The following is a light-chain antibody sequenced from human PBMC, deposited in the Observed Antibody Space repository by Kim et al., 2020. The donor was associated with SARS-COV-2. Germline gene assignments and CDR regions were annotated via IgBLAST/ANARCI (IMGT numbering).Light chain of an antibody. CDR2: STS. J-gene: IGKJ2*01. Sequence: SPRERATLSCRASQYVTSSYLAWYQQKPGQAPRLLIYSTSSRATGIPDRFSGSGSGTDFTLTISRLEPEDFAVYYCQQYDSSPVYTFGQGTKLEI. V-gene: IGKV3-20*01. CDR3: QQYDSSPVYT. CDR1: QYVTSSY.